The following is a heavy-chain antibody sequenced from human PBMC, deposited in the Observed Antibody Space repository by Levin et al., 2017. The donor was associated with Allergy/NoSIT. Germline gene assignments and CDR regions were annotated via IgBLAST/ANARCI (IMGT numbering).Heavy chain of an antibody. CDR1: GGSISSYY. Sequence: SETLSLTCTVSGGSISSYYWSWIRQPPGKGLEWIGYIYYSGSTNYNPSLKSRVTISVDTSQNQFSLKLSSVTAADTAVYYCARSPTWIQLWLDWGQGTLVTVSS. CDR2: IYYSGST. D-gene: IGHD5-18*01. J-gene: IGHJ4*02. V-gene: IGHV4-59*01. CDR3: ARSPTWIQLWLD.